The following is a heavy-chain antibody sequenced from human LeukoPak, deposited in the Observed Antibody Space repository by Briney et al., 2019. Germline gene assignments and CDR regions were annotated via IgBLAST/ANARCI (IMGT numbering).Heavy chain of an antibody. CDR3: ARSGRVEMATITALNY. J-gene: IGHJ4*02. V-gene: IGHV1-69*05. CDR2: IIPIFGTA. D-gene: IGHD5-24*01. CDR1: GGTFSSYA. Sequence: ASVKVSCKASGGTFSSYAISWVRQAPGQGLERMGGIIPIFGTANYAQKFQGRVTITTDESTSTAYMELSSLRSEDTAVYYCARSGRVEMATITALNYWGQGTLVTVSS.